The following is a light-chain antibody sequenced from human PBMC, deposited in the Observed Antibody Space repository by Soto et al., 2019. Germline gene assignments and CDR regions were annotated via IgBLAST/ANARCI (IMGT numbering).Light chain of an antibody. CDR3: QQYHGT. V-gene: IGKV1-5*03. CDR2: KAS. Sequence: DIQMTQSPSTLSASVGDRVTITCRASQIISNWLAWYQQKPGKAPTLLIYKASSLESGVPSRFSGSGSGTAFTLTITSLQPDDFATYYCQQYHGTFGQGTKVEIK. CDR1: QIISNW. J-gene: IGKJ1*01.